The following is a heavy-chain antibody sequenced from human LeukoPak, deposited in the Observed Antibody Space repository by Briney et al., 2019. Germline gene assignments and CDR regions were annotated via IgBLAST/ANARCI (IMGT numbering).Heavy chain of an antibody. V-gene: IGHV3-30*18. Sequence: PGGSLRLSCAASGFTFSSYGMHWVRQAPGKGLEWVAVISYDGSNKYYADSVKGRFTISRDNSKNTLYLQMNSLRAEDTAVYYCAKHSSGWFLRYWGQGTLVTVSS. CDR3: AKHSSGWFLRY. CDR2: ISYDGSNK. D-gene: IGHD6-19*01. J-gene: IGHJ4*02. CDR1: GFTFSSYG.